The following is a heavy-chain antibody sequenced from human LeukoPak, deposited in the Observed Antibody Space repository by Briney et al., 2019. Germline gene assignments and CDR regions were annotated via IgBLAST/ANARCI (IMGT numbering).Heavy chain of an antibody. CDR3: TRDGFSGYVLDI. J-gene: IGHJ3*02. Sequence: GGSLRLSCAAFGFTVSSNYMSWVRQAPGKGLEWVSYISSSGSTIYYADSVKGRFTISRDNAKNSLFLQMNSLRAEDTAVYYCTRDGFSGYVLDIWGQGTMVTVSS. CDR2: ISSSGSTI. CDR1: GFTVSSNY. V-gene: IGHV3-11*04. D-gene: IGHD5-12*01.